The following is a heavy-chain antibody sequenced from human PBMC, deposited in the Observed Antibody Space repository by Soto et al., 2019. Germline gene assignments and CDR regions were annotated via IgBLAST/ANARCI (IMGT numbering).Heavy chain of an antibody. CDR1: GFTFNTYP. CDR3: AKGVLSFHYGMEV. CDR2: ISSTAGRTS. D-gene: IGHD3-10*01. J-gene: IGHJ6*02. Sequence: PGGSLRLAFATSGFTFNTYPMTWVRQAPGKGLEWVSSISSTAGRTSSYADSVKGRFAISRDFSDNTVYLQMNNLRVDDTAVYFCAKGVLSFHYGMEVWGQGTTVTVSS. V-gene: IGHV3-23*01.